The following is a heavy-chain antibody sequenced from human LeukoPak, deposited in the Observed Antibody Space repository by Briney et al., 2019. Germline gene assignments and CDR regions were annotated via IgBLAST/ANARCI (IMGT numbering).Heavy chain of an antibody. D-gene: IGHD2/OR15-2a*01. CDR1: GGSLSNYY. J-gene: IGHJ4*02. V-gene: IGHV4-4*07. Sequence: SETLSLTCTVSGGSLSNYYWNWIRQPAGKELEWIGRILPSGQTTYNPSLKSRVTMSLDTSKNQVSLKLNSVTDADTAVYYCTRGREYGDYLDYWGQGTLVTVSS. CDR3: TRGREYGDYLDY. CDR2: ILPSGQT.